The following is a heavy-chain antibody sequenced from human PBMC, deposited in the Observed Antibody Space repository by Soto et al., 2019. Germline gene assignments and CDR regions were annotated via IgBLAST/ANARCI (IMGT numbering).Heavy chain of an antibody. D-gene: IGHD3-3*01. J-gene: IGHJ6*03. V-gene: IGHV1-8*01. CDR1: GYTFTSYD. CDR3: ARAHSQYYDFWSGYVYYYYYYYMDV. CDR2: MNPNSGNT. Sequence: ASLKVSCKASGYTFTSYDINWGRQATGQGLERMGWMNPNSGNTGYAQKFQGRVTMTRNTSISTAYMELSSLRSEDTAVYYCARAHSQYYDFWSGYVYYYYYYYMDVWGKGTTVTVSS.